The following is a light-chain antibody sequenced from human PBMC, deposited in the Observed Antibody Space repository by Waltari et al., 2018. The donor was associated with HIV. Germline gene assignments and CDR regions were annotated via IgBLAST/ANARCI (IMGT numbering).Light chain of an antibody. V-gene: IGKV1-5*01. CDR2: QGS. Sequence: DIQMTQSPSTLSESVGYRVTITCRASQKISSWLAWYQQKPGKVPNLLIYQGSTLQGGVPSRFSGSGSGTDFTLTINKLQSDDFGTYYCQQYDSFPYTFGPGTNLEIK. CDR1: QKISSW. CDR3: QQYDSFPYT. J-gene: IGKJ2*01.